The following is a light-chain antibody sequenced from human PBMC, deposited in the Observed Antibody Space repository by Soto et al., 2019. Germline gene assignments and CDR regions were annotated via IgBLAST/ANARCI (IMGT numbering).Light chain of an antibody. CDR2: DVS. J-gene: IGLJ2*01. CDR3: SSYTSSSTVV. Sequence: SVLTQPASVSGSPGQSITISCTGTSSDVGGYNYVSWYQQHPGKAPKLMIYDVSNRPSGVSNRFSGSKSGNTASLTISGLQAVDEADYYCSSYTSSSTVVFGGGTKLTVL. CDR1: SSDVGGYNY. V-gene: IGLV2-14*01.